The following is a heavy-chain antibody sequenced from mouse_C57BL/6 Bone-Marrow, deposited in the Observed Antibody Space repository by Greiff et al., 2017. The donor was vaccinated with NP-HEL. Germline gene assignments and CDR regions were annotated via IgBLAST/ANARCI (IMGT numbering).Heavy chain of an antibody. CDR3: TIGRWLLL. V-gene: IGHV14-4*01. J-gene: IGHJ2*01. Sequence: EVQLQQSGAELVRPGASVKLSCTASGFNIKDDYMHWVKQRPEQGLEWIGWIDPENGDTEYASKFQGKATITADTSSNTAYLQLSSLTSEDTAVYYCTIGRWLLLWGQGTTLTVSS. D-gene: IGHD2-3*01. CDR2: IDPENGDT. CDR1: GFNIKDDY.